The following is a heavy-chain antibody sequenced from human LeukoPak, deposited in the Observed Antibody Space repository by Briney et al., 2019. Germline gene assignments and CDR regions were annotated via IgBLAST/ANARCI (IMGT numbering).Heavy chain of an antibody. V-gene: IGHV4-59*01. CDR1: GGSISSYY. CDR2: IYYSGST. CDR3: ARNTGTASFDY. Sequence: SETLSLTCTVSGGSISSYYWSWIRQPPGKGLEWIGYIYYSGSTDYNPSLKSRVTISVDTSKNQFSPKLSSVTAADTAVYYCARNTGTASFDYWGQGTLVTVSS. J-gene: IGHJ4*02. D-gene: IGHD1-1*01.